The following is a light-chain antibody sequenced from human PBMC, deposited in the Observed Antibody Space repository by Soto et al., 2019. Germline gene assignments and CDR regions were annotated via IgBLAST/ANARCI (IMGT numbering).Light chain of an antibody. CDR3: QQYDNLPFT. CDR2: DAS. V-gene: IGKV1-33*01. J-gene: IGKJ3*01. Sequence: DIQMTQSPSSLSASLGDRVTITGKASQAISNYLNWYQQKPGKAPKLLIYDASNLETGVPSRFSGSGSGTDFTFTISSLQPEDIATYYCQQYDNLPFTFGPGTKVDIK. CDR1: QAISNY.